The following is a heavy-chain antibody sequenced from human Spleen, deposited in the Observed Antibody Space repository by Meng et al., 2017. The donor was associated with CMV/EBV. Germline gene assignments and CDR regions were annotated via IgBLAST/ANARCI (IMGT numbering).Heavy chain of an antibody. D-gene: IGHD6-19*01. CDR3: ARDRPKSQWLVRGYFQH. J-gene: IGHJ1*01. Sequence: GESLKISCAASGFTFSTYTMHWVRQAPGKGLEWVALISYDGSYEYYADSVKGRFTISRDDSRNTLYLQMNSLRVDDTAVYYCARDRPKSQWLVRGYFQHWGQGTLVIVSS. V-gene: IGHV3-30*04. CDR1: GFTFSTYT. CDR2: ISYDGSYE.